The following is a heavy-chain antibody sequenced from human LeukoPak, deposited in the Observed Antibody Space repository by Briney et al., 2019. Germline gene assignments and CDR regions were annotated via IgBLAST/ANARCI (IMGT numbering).Heavy chain of an antibody. CDR1: GGSFSGYY. V-gene: IGHV4-34*01. D-gene: IGHD2-2*01. Sequence: SETLSLTCAVYGGSFSGYYWSWIRPPPGKGLEWIGEINHSGSTNYNLSLKSRVTISVDTSKNQFSLKLSSVTAADTAVYYCARFARGIVVVPAAMDWFDPWGQGTLVTVSS. CDR3: ARFARGIVVVPAAMDWFDP. J-gene: IGHJ5*02. CDR2: INHSGST.